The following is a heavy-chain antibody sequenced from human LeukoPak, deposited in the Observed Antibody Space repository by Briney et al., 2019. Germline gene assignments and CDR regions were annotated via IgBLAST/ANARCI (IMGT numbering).Heavy chain of an antibody. CDR2: IYYSGST. D-gene: IGHD1-26*01. V-gene: IGHV4-59*01. J-gene: IGHJ4*02. CDR3: ARDSGGPPLDY. CDR1: GGSISSYY. Sequence: PSETLSLTCTVSGGSISSYYWSWIRQPPGKGLEWIGYIYYSGSTNYNPSLKSRVTISVDTSKNQFSLKLSSVTAADTAVYYCARDSGGPPLDYWGQGTLVTVSS.